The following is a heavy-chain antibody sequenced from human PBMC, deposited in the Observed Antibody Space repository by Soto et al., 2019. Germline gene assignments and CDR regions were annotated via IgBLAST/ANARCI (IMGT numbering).Heavy chain of an antibody. CDR3: PNDRKVIAHPTHDY. D-gene: IGHD3-22*01. V-gene: IGHV3-23*01. J-gene: IGHJ4*02. CDR2: ISANGQGI. Sequence: PGGSLRLSCAASGFTFNNYAMSWVRQAPGKGLEWVSAISANGQGIYYADSVKGRFIISRDSSKNTVFLQMNSLRAEDTAVYYCPNDRKVIAHPTHDYWGQGTLVTVS. CDR1: GFTFNNYA.